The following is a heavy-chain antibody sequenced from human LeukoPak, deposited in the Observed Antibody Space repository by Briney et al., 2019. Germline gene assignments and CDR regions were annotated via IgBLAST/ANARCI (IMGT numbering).Heavy chain of an antibody. CDR2: ISYDGSNK. CDR3: AGGLWGGGDLIPSDY. J-gene: IGHJ4*02. CDR1: GFTFSSYA. V-gene: IGHV3-30*01. D-gene: IGHD2-21*02. Sequence: GGSLRLSCAASGFTFSSYAMHWVRQAPGKGLEWVAVISYDGSNKYYADSVKGRFTISRDNSKNTLYLQMNSLRAEDTAVYYCAGGLWGGGDLIPSDYWGQGTLVTVSS.